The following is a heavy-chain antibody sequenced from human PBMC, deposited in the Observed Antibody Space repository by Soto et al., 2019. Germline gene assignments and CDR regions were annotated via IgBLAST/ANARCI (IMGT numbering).Heavy chain of an antibody. J-gene: IGHJ6*02. D-gene: IGHD4-17*01. Sequence: GGSLRLSCAASGFTFSFYAMTWVRQAPGKGLEWVSTIGGSGGTTYYADSVKGRFAISRDYSKSTLYLHMNSLRAEDTAVYYCAKDQGGPTGQTPTYFGMAVWGQGTTVTVSS. CDR2: IGGSGGTT. CDR1: GFTFSFYA. V-gene: IGHV3-23*01. CDR3: AKDQGGPTGQTPTYFGMAV.